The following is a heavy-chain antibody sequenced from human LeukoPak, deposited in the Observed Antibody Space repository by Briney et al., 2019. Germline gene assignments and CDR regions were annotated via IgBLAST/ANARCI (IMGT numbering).Heavy chain of an antibody. J-gene: IGHJ4*02. Sequence: PSETLSLTCTVSGGSISSYYWSWIRQPPGKGLEWIGYIYYSGSTNHNPSLKSRVTISVDTSKNQFSLKLSSVTAADTAVYYCARLSVGYPFDYWGQGTLVTVSS. CDR3: ARLSVGYPFDY. V-gene: IGHV4-59*01. D-gene: IGHD1-26*01. CDR1: GGSISSYY. CDR2: IYYSGST.